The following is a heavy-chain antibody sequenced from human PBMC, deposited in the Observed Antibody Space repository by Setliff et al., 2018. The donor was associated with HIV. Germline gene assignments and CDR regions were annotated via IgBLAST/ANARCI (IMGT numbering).Heavy chain of an antibody. J-gene: IGHJ6*03. Sequence: SETLSLTCAVSGGSISSDNWWSWVRQPPGKGLEWIGEIYHSGSTNYNPSLKSRVTISVDKSKNRFSLKLSSVNAADTAVYYCARGTTVVTVDYDYDYMDVWGKGTTVTVSS. D-gene: IGHD4-17*01. CDR3: ARGTTVVTVDYDYDYMDV. CDR1: GGSISSDNW. CDR2: IYHSGST. V-gene: IGHV4-4*02.